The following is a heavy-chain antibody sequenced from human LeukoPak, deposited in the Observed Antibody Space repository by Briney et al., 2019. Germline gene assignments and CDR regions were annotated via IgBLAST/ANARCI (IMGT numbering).Heavy chain of an antibody. Sequence: GASVKVSCKASGYTFTSYGISWVRQAPGQGLEWMGWINPNSGGTNYAQKFQGRVTMTRDTSISTAYMELSRLRSDDTAVYYCARDFRIYYYDSSGYYDTYNWFDPWGQGTLVTVSS. CDR2: INPNSGGT. J-gene: IGHJ5*02. CDR1: GYTFTSYG. V-gene: IGHV1-2*02. CDR3: ARDFRIYYYDSSGYYDTYNWFDP. D-gene: IGHD3-22*01.